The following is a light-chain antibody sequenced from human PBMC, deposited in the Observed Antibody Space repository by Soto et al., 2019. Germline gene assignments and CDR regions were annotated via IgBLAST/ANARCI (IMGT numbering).Light chain of an antibody. V-gene: IGKV3D-7*01. CDR1: QSVSSSY. CDR2: GAS. CDR3: QQGP. Sequence: PEERVTLSCRASQSVSSSYLTWYQQKPGQAPRLLIYGASTRATGIPARFSGSGSGTDFTLTISSLQPEDFAVYYCQQGPFGPGTKVDIK. J-gene: IGKJ3*01.